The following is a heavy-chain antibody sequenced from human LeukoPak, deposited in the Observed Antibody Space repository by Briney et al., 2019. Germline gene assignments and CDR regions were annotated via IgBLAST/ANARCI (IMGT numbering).Heavy chain of an antibody. Sequence: NPSETLSLTCAVYGGSFSGYYWSWIRLPPGKGLEWIGEINHSGSTNYNPSLKSRVTISVDTSKNQFSLKLSSVTAADTAVYYCARWGGATNISCFDYWGQGTLVTVSS. CDR2: INHSGST. J-gene: IGHJ4*02. D-gene: IGHD1-26*01. CDR1: GGSFSGYY. V-gene: IGHV4-34*01. CDR3: ARWGGATNISCFDY.